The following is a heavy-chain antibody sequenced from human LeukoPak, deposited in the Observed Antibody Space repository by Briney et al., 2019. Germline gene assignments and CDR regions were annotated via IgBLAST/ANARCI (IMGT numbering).Heavy chain of an antibody. D-gene: IGHD6-19*01. J-gene: IGHJ6*02. V-gene: IGHV1-46*01. CDR2: INPSGSRT. CDR3: ARDQQEVGGGWYSHSYGMDV. CDR1: GYTFTSYY. Sequence: GASVKVSCKASGYTFTSYYMHWVRQAPGQGLEWMGIINPSGSRTSYAQKFQGRVTMTRDSSTSTVYMQLSSLRSEDTAVYYCARDQQEVGGGWYSHSYGMDVWGQGTTVTVSS.